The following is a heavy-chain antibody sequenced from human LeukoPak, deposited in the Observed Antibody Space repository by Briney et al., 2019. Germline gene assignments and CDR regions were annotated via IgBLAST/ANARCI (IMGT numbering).Heavy chain of an antibody. CDR3: ARLGRQQLVDMDV. CDR1: GGTFSSYA. Sequence: SVKVSCKASGGTFSSYAISWVRQAPGQGLEWMGRIIPILGIANYAQKFQGRVTITADKSTSTAYMELSSLRSEDTAVYYCARLGRQQLVDMDVWGQGTTVTVSS. V-gene: IGHV1-69*04. J-gene: IGHJ6*02. CDR2: IIPILGIA. D-gene: IGHD6-13*01.